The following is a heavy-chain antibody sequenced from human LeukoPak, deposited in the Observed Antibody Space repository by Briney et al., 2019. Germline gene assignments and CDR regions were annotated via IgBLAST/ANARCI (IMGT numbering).Heavy chain of an antibody. V-gene: IGHV4-59*01. J-gene: IGHJ4*02. CDR2: IYYSGST. CDR3: ARSRGVWYSSGWFDY. Sequence: SETLSLTCTVSGGSISSYYWSWIRQPPGKGLEWIGYIYYSGSTNYNPSLKSRVTISVDTSKNQFPLKLSSVTAADTAVYYCARSRGVWYSSGWFDYWGQGTLVTVSS. D-gene: IGHD6-19*01. CDR1: GGSISSYY.